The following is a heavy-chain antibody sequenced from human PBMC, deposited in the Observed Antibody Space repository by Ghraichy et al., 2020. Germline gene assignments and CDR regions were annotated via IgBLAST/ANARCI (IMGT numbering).Heavy chain of an antibody. V-gene: IGHV3-23*01. CDR2: ISGSGGST. CDR3: AKDRGVMVFPLDH. CDR1: GFTFSGYA. Sequence: GGSLRLSCAASGFTFSGYAISWVRQAPGKGLEWVSAISGSGGSTYYADSVKGRFTISRDNSKNMPYLQLNSLRVEDTAVYYCAKDRGVMVFPLDHWGQGTLGTVSS. J-gene: IGHJ4*01. D-gene: IGHD3-16*01.